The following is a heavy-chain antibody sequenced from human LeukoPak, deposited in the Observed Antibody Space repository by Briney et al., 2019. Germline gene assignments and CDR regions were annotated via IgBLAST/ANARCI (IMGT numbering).Heavy chain of an antibody. Sequence: SGALSLTCTVSGYSISSGYYWTWIRQPPGKGLELIGNIYHSGCTYYNPSLKSRVTISVDMSKNQFSLKLSSVTAADTAVYYCARVILYGYVVNNWFDPWGQGTLVTVSS. V-gene: IGHV4-38-2*02. CDR3: ARVILYGYVVNNWFDP. CDR1: GYSISSGYY. CDR2: IYHSGCT. J-gene: IGHJ5*02. D-gene: IGHD5-12*01.